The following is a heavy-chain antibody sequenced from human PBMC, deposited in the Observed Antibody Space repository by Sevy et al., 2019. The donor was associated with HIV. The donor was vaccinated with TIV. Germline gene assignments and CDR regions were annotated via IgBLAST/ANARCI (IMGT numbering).Heavy chain of an antibody. CDR1: GFTFSSYG. D-gene: IGHD4-17*01. CDR3: ARDLEFYDSGDYGPAFMPDY. V-gene: IGHV3-33*01. Sequence: GGSLRLSCAASGFTFSSYGMHWVRQGPGKGLEWVAVIWFDGSNTYYADSVKGRFTISRDIAKNTLHLQMNSLRAEDTALYYWARDLEFYDSGDYGPAFMPDYWGQGTLVTVSS. CDR2: IWFDGSNT. J-gene: IGHJ4*02.